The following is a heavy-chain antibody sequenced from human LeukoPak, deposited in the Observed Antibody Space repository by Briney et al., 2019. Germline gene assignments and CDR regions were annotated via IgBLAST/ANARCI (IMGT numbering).Heavy chain of an antibody. CDR3: ATDSPPYCSGGSCYGIKGAFDI. Sequence: GASVKVSCKASGFTFTSSAMQWVRQARGQRLEWIGWIVVGSGNTIYAQKFQGRVTMTEDTSTDTAYMELSSLRSEDTAVYYCATDSPPYCSGGSCYGIKGAFDIWGQGTMVTVSS. J-gene: IGHJ3*02. CDR1: GFTFTSSA. V-gene: IGHV1-58*02. D-gene: IGHD2-15*01. CDR2: IVVGSGNT.